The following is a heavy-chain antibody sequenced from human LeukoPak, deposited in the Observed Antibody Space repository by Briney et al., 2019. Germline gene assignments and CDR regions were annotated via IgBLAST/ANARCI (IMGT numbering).Heavy chain of an antibody. V-gene: IGHV3-30*07. D-gene: IGHD1/OR15-1a*01. CDR1: GFTFNNYS. CDR2: ISYDGRNK. J-gene: IGHJ3*02. Sequence: GGSLRLSCAASGFTFNNYSMHWVRQAPGKGLEWVAVISYDGRNKYYADSVKGRFTISRDNSKNTLYLQMNSLRAEDTAVYYCAKNIYRFDIWGQGTMVTVSS. CDR3: AKNIYRFDI.